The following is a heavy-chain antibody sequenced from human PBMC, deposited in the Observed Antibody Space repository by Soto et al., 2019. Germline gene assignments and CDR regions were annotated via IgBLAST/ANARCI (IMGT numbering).Heavy chain of an antibody. CDR2: ISAYNGNT. CDR1: GYTFTSYG. J-gene: IGHJ5*02. V-gene: IGHV1-18*04. Sequence: ASVKVSCKASGYTFTSYGISWVRQAPGQGLEWMGWISAYNGNTNYAQKLQGRVTMTTDTSTSTAYMELRSLRSDDTAVYYCASDRPTASSSHFAGENCFDPWGQGTLVTVSS. D-gene: IGHD6-13*01. CDR3: ASDRPTASSSHFAGENCFDP.